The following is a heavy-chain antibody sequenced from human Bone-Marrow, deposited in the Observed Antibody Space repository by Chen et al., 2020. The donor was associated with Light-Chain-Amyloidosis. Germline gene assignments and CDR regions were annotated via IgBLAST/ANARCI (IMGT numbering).Heavy chain of an antibody. CDR2: IGGGGGSR. CDR3: AKDISYDDILPGYPADAFDI. D-gene: IGHD3-9*01. CDR1: GFAFRSFA. V-gene: IGHV3-23*04. J-gene: IGHJ3*02. Sequence: EVQLVESGGGLHHGGGSLGPSGAASGFAFRSFAMTWVRQGPGKGLEWVSTIGGGGGSRFYGDSVKGRLTISRDNSKNALFLQMNSLRAEDTAVYYCAKDISYDDILPGYPADAFDIWGQGTMVTVSS.